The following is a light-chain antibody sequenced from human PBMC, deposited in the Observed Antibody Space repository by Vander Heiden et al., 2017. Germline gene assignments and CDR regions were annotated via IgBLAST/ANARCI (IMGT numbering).Light chain of an antibody. J-gene: IGLJ3*02. CDR1: SSDVGDYTL. CDR3: CSFTDTSTLL. CDR2: EGD. Sequence: SALPQPTSVSGPPGQSITIPCTGTSSDVGDYTLVSWDQQHPGKAPKLMIYEGDKRPSGVSNRFSGSKSGNTASLTISGLQADDGADYYCCSFTDTSTLLFGGGTTLTVL. V-gene: IGLV2-23*01.